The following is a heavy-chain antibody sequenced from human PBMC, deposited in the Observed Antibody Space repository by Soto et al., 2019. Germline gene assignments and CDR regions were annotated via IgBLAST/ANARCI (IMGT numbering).Heavy chain of an antibody. D-gene: IGHD2-15*01. Sequence: SETLSLTCTVSGGSISSSSYYWGWIRQPPGKGLEWIGSIYYSGSTYYNPSLKSRVTISVDTSKNQFSLKLSSVTAADTAVYYCARRIATYCSGGSCLYYYMDVWGKGTTVTVS. CDR1: GGSISSSSYY. CDR3: ARRIATYCSGGSCLYYYMDV. J-gene: IGHJ6*03. V-gene: IGHV4-39*01. CDR2: IYYSGST.